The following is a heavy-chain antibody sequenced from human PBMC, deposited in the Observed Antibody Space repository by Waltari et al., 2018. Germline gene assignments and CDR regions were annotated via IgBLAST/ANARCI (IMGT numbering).Heavy chain of an antibody. CDR3: ARGTPTYYDFWSGYPFDY. V-gene: IGHV1-69*01. CDR2: IIPIFGTA. J-gene: IGHJ4*02. CDR1: GGTFSSYS. Sequence: QVQLVQSGAEVKKPGSSVKVSCKASGGTFSSYSISWVRQAPGQGLEWMGGIIPIFGTANYAQKFQGRVTITADESTSTAYMELSSLRSEDTAVYYCARGTPTYYDFWSGYPFDYWGQGTLVTVSS. D-gene: IGHD3-3*01.